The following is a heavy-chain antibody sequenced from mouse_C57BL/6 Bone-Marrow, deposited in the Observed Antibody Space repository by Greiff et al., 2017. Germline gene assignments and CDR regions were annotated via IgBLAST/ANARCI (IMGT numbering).Heavy chain of an antibody. CDR3: ARRSNYVGHFDY. Sequence: VKLQQSDAELVKPGASVKISCKVSGYTFTDHTLHWMKQRPEQGLEWIGYIYPRDGSTKYNEKFKGKATLTADKSSSTAYMQLNSLTSEDSAVYFCARRSNYVGHFDYWGQGTTLTVSS. D-gene: IGHD2-5*01. J-gene: IGHJ2*01. CDR2: IYPRDGST. CDR1: GYTFTDHT. V-gene: IGHV1-78*01.